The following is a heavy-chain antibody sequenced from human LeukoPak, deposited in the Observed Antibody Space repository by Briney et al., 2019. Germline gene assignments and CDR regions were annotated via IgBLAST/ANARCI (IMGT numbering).Heavy chain of an antibody. D-gene: IGHD3-22*01. CDR3: ARLYTHYVSSGYYYEDY. J-gene: IGHJ4*02. CDR2: IIPIFGTA. V-gene: IGHV1-69*06. CDR1: GCTFSSYA. Sequence: SVKVSCKASGCTFSSYAISWVRQAPGQGLEWMGGIIPIFGTAKYAQNFQGRVSIAADRSTSTAHMELSSLKSEDTAVYYCARLYTHYVSSGYYYEDYWGQGTLVTVSS.